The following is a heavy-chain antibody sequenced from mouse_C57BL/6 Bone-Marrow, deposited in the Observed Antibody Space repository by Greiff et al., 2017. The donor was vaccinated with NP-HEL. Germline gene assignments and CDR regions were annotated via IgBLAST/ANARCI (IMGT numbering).Heavy chain of an antibody. CDR2: IDPSDSYT. V-gene: IGHV1-59*01. CDR3: ARSPIYYDYAGCAY. CDR1: GYTFTSYW. D-gene: IGHD2-4*01. J-gene: IGHJ3*01. Sequence: QVQLQQPGAELVRPGTSVKLSCKASGYTFTSYWMHWVKQRPGQGLEWIGVIDPSDSYTNYNQKFKGKATLTVDTSSSTTYMQLSSLTSEDAAVYYCARSPIYYDYAGCAYWGKGTLVTVAA.